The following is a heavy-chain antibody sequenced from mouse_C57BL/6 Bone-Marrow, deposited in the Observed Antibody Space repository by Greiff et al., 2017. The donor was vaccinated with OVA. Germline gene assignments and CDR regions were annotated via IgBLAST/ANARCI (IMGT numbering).Heavy chain of an antibody. V-gene: IGHV5-17*01. Sequence: EVKVEESGGGLVKPGGSLKLSCAASGFTFSDYGMHWVRQAPEKGLGWVAYISSGSSTIYYADTVKGRFTISRDNAKNTLFLQMTSLRSEDTAMYYCARDGYYPYWGQGTLVTVSA. J-gene: IGHJ3*01. CDR3: ARDGYYPY. CDR1: GFTFSDYG. CDR2: ISSGSSTI. D-gene: IGHD2-3*01.